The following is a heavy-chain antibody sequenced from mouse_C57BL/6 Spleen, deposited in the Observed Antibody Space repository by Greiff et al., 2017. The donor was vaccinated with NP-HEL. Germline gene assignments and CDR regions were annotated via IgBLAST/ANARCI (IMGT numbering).Heavy chain of an antibody. J-gene: IGHJ2*01. CDR1: GFTFSSYA. Sequence: EVMLVESGGGLVKPGGSLKLSCAASGFTFSSYAMSWVRQTPEKRLEWVATISDGGSYTYYPDNVKGRFTISRDNAKNNLYLQMSHLKSEDTAMYYCERRDYDGSSWDYWGQGTTLTVSS. CDR3: ERRDYDGSSWDY. V-gene: IGHV5-4*03. CDR2: ISDGGSYT. D-gene: IGHD1-1*01.